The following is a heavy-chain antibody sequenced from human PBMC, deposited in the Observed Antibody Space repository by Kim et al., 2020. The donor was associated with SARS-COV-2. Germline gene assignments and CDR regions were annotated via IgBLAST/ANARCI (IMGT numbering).Heavy chain of an antibody. D-gene: IGHD2-2*02. CDR2: ISGSGGST. J-gene: IGHJ5*02. Sequence: GSLRLSCAASGFTFSSYAMSWVRQAPGKGLEWVSAISGSGGSTYYADSVKGRFTISRDNSKNTLYLQMNSLRAEDTAVYYCAKDRVPIVVPAAILRWFDPWGQGTLVTVSS. CDR3: AKDRVPIVVPAAILRWFDP. CDR1: GFTFSSYA. V-gene: IGHV3-23*01.